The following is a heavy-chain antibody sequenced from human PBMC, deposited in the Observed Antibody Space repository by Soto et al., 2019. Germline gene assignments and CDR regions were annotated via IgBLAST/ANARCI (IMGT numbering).Heavy chain of an antibody. V-gene: IGHV1-46*04. D-gene: IGHD3-22*01. CDR2: INPSSGST. CDR3: APRPLLPGPP. CDR1: GYTFTNYY. J-gene: IGHJ3*01. Sequence: ASVKVSCKASGYTFTNYYVHWVRQAPGQGLEWMGVINPSSGSTSYADSVKGRFTISRDNSKNTLYLQMSSLRAEDTAVYYCAPRPLLPGPPWGKGTMVT.